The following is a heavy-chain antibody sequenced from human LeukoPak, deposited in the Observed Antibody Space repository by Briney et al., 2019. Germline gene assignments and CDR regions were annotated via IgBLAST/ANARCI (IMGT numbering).Heavy chain of an antibody. CDR2: INEDGSKK. J-gene: IGHJ6*02. D-gene: IGHD3-10*01. Sequence: GGSLRLSCAASGFTLSSYWMSWVRQAPGMGLEWVANINEDGSKKFYVDSVKGRFTISRDNAKNSLYLQMNSLRAEDTAVYYCARDRPPSVREVWYYYYGMDVWGQGTTVTVSS. V-gene: IGHV3-7*01. CDR3: ARDRPPSVREVWYYYYGMDV. CDR1: GFTLSSYW.